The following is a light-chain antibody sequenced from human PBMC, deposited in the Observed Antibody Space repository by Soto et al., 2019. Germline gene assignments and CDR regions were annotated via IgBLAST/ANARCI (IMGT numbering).Light chain of an antibody. V-gene: IGKV2-28*01. Sequence: IVITHSPLFLRVTPEYPASISCRSSQRLLHSNGYNYFDWYVQKPGQSPQLLIYLASNRASGVPDRFSGSGSGTDFTLKISRVEAEDVGVYYCMQALQTPLTFGQGTRLEIK. CDR3: MQALQTPLT. J-gene: IGKJ5*01. CDR1: QRLLHSNGYNY. CDR2: LAS.